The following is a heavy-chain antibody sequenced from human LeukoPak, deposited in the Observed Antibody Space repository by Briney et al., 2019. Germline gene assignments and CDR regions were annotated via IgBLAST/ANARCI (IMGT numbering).Heavy chain of an antibody. D-gene: IGHD6-19*01. CDR1: GYTFIGNY. J-gene: IGHJ4*02. CDR3: ASSGIAVAGRILY. V-gene: IGHV1-2*02. CDR2: INPDSGDT. Sequence: ASVKVSCKTSGYTFIGNYIHWLRQAPGQGLEWMGWINPDSGDTSYAQKFQGRVTMTRDTSISTAYIELSRLRSDDTAVYYCASSGIAVAGRILYWGQGTLVTVSS.